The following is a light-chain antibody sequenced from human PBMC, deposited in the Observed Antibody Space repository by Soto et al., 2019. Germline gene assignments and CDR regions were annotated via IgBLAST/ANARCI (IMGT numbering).Light chain of an antibody. CDR2: DAS. V-gene: IGKV3-15*01. Sequence: DTLMTQSPATLYLSPGGGATLSCTASQSVSHNLAWYQQTPGQAPRLLIYDASTRATGIPARFSGSGSATEFTLTISSLQSEDSAVYYCQQYNNWPRTFGQGSKVDI. CDR3: QQYNNWPRT. CDR1: QSVSHN. J-gene: IGKJ1*01.